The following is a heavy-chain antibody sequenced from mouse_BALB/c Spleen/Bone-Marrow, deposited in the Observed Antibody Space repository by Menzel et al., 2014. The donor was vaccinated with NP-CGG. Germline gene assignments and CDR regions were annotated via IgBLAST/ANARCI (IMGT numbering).Heavy chain of an antibody. V-gene: IGHV1-9*01. J-gene: IGHJ4*01. Sequence: LEESGAELMKPGASVKISCKATGYTFSSYWIEWVKQRPGHGLEWIGEILPGSGSTNYNEKFKGKATFTADTSSNTAYMQLSSQTSEDSAVYYCARGGYYGSSYEDYAMDYWGQGTSVTVSS. CDR2: ILPGSGST. CDR1: GYTFSSYW. D-gene: IGHD1-1*01. CDR3: ARGGYYGSSYEDYAMDY.